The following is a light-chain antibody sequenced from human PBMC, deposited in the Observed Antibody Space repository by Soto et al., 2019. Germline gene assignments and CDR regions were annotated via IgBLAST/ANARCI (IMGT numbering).Light chain of an antibody. V-gene: IGLV1-44*01. CDR2: SNN. J-gene: IGLJ2*01. CDR1: SSNIGSNT. Sequence: QSVLTQPPSASGTAGQRVTISCSGSSSNIGSNTVNWYQQLPGTAPKLRIYSNNQRPSGVPDRFSGSKSGTSASLAISGLQSEDEADYYCAAWDDSLNGPVFGGGTKVTVL. CDR3: AAWDDSLNGPV.